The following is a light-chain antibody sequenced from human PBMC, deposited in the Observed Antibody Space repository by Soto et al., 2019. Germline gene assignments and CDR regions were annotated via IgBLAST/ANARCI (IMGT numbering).Light chain of an antibody. V-gene: IGLV1-40*01. J-gene: IGLJ3*02. Sequence: QSVLTQPPSVSGAPGQRVTISCTGSSSNIGAGYDVHWYQQLPGTSPKLLISGNSNRPSGVPDRFSGSKSGTSASLAITGRQAEDEVDYYCKSYDSSLSGWVFGGGTKLTVL. CDR3: KSYDSSLSGWV. CDR1: SSNIGAGYD. CDR2: GNS.